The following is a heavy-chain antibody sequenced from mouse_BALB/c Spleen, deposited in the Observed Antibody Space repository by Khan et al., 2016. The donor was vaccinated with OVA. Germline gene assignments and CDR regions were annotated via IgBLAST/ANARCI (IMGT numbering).Heavy chain of an antibody. Sequence: EVELVESGGDLVKPGGSLKVSCAASGFTFSTYGMSWVRQTPDKRLEWVATISSGGRYTYFPDSVKGRFTISRDNAKNTLYLQMTSLKSEDTAMYYCARAYYGNDYYAMDDWGQGTSVTVSS. J-gene: IGHJ4*01. CDR2: ISSGGRYT. V-gene: IGHV5-6*01. D-gene: IGHD2-10*01. CDR3: ARAYYGNDYYAMDD. CDR1: GFTFSTYG.